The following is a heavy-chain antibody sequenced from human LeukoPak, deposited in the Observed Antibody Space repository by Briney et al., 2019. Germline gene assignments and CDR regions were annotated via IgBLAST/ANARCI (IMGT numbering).Heavy chain of an antibody. CDR3: ARDQGRGAPPYGMDV. CDR1: GFTVSSNY. V-gene: IGHV3-53*05. D-gene: IGHD3-10*01. Sequence: AGGSLRLSCAASGFTVSSNYMSWVRQAPGKGLEWVSVIYSGGSTYYADSVKGRFTISRDNSKNTLYLQMNSLRAEDTAVYYCARDQGRGAPPYGMDVWGQGTTVTVSS. CDR2: IYSGGST. J-gene: IGHJ6*02.